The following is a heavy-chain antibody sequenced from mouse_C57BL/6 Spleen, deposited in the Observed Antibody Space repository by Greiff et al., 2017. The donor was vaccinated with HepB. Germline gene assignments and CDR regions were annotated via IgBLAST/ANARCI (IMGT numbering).Heavy chain of an antibody. CDR2: IYPGSGNT. CDR3: ARTYYRNYFDY. CDR1: GYTFTDYY. V-gene: IGHV1-76*01. Sequence: QVQLKESGAELVRPGASVKLSCKASGYTFTDYYINWVKQRPGQGLEWIARIYPGSGNTYYNEKFKGKATLTAEKSSSTAYMQLSSLTSEDSAVYFCARTYYRNYFDYWGQGTTLTVSS. J-gene: IGHJ2*01. D-gene: IGHD2-10*01.